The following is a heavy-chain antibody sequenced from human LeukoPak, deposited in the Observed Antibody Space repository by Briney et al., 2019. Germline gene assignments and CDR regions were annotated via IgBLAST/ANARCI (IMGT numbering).Heavy chain of an antibody. V-gene: IGHV3-9*01. J-gene: IGHJ4*02. D-gene: IGHD3-10*02. Sequence: GRSLRLSCAASGFIFDDYAMHWVRQAPGKGLEWVSGISWKNISIGYADSVKGRFTISRDAAKNSLYLQMNSLRTEDTALYYCAKSPLLFGELLSSDYFDYWGQGTLVTVSS. CDR1: GFIFDDYA. CDR2: ISWKNISI. CDR3: AKSPLLFGELLSSDYFDY.